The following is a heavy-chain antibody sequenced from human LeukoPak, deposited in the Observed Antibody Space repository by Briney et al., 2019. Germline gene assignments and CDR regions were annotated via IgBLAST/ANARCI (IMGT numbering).Heavy chain of an antibody. CDR2: IYYSGST. J-gene: IGHJ4*01. D-gene: IGHD4-11*01. CDR3: AGGGDYITDY. V-gene: IGHV4-30-4*08. Sequence: SQTLSLTCTVSGGSISSGDYYWSWIRQPPGKGLEWIGYIYYSGSTYYNPSLKSRVTISVDTSKNQFSLKLSSVTAADTAVYYWAGGGDYITDYGGQEPWSPSPQ. CDR1: GGSISSGDYY.